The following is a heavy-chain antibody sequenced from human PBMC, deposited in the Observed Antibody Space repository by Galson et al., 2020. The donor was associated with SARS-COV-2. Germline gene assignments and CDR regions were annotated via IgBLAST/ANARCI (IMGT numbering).Heavy chain of an antibody. J-gene: IGHJ2*01. Sequence: SETLSLTCTVSGGSISTTSYFWGWIRQPPGKGLEWIGTIYYSGTTYYNPSLRSRVTISVDTSRNQFSLKLNSVTAADTAVYYCARRGCTVTTQHFDLWGRGTLVTVSS. D-gene: IGHD4-17*01. CDR2: IYYSGTT. V-gene: IGHV4-39*01. CDR1: GGSISTTSYF. CDR3: ARRGCTVTTQHFDL.